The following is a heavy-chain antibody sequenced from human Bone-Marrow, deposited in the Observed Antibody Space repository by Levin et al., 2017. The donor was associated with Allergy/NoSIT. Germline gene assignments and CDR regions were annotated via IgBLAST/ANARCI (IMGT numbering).Heavy chain of an antibody. V-gene: IGHV3-30*18. CDR2: ISYDGSNK. CDR1: GFTFSSYG. J-gene: IGHJ2*01. D-gene: IGHD6-6*01. CDR3: AKVSSEYFDL. Sequence: GESLKISCAASGFTFSSYGMHWVRQAPGKGLEWVAVISYDGSNKYYADSVKGRFTISRDNSKNTLYLQMNSLRAEDTAVYYCAKVSSEYFDLWGRGTLVTVSS.